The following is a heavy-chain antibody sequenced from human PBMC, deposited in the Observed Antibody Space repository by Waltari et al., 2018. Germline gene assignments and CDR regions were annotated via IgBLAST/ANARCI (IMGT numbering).Heavy chain of an antibody. D-gene: IGHD6-13*01. Sequence: EVQLVESGGGLVKPGGSLRLSCAASGFTFSNAWMSWVRQAPGKGLEWVGRIKSKTDGGTTDYAAPVKGRFTISRDDSKNTLYLQMNSLKTEDTAVYYCTTDYSSSWYWYYYYYYYMDVWGKGTTVTVSS. V-gene: IGHV3-15*01. J-gene: IGHJ6*03. CDR3: TTDYSSSWYWYYYYYYYMDV. CDR2: IKSKTDGGTT. CDR1: GFTFSNAW.